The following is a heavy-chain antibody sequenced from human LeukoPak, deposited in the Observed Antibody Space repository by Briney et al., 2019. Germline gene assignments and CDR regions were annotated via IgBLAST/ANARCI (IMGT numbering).Heavy chain of an antibody. D-gene: IGHD5-12*01. J-gene: IGHJ5*02. CDR3: ARDRGGSLDP. Sequence: SVKVSCXASGGTFSSYAISWVRQAPGQGLEWMGRIIPIFGTANYAQKFQGRVTITTDESTSTPSMELSSLRSEDTAVYYCARDRGGSLDPWGQGTLVTVSS. CDR1: GGTFSSYA. V-gene: IGHV1-69*05. CDR2: IIPIFGTA.